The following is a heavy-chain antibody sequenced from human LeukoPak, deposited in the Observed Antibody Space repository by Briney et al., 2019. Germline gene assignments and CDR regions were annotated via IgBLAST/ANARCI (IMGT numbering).Heavy chain of an antibody. D-gene: IGHD3-16*01. CDR2: VWPDGSIK. CDR1: GFTFTTYG. CDR3: ARAVGPYDY. J-gene: IGHJ4*02. V-gene: IGHV3-33*01. Sequence: GGSLRLSCAASGFTFTTYGIHWVRQAPGKGLEWVAVVWPDGSIKCYADSVKGRFTISRDDSKNTLFLQMNSLRAEDTAVYYCARAVGPYDYWGQGTLVTVSS.